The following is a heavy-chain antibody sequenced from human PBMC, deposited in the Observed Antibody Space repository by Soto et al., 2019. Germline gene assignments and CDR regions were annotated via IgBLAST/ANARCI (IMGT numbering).Heavy chain of an antibody. Sequence: SETLSLTCTVLGGSVTTYYWTWIMQPPGKGLGWIGFTSHSGSTNYNPSLKSRVTVSVDTSKNQFSLKLNPVPAAYTAVYYCVPGSGSSKSDASDIWDRGKMVTVSS. V-gene: IGHV4-59*02. J-gene: IGHJ3*02. CDR1: GGSVTTYY. CDR2: TSHSGST. CDR3: VPGSGSSKSDASDI. D-gene: IGHD3-10*01.